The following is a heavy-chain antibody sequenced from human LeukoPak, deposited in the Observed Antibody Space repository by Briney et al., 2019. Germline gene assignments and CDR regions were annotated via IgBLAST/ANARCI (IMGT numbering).Heavy chain of an antibody. Sequence: GESLKTSCKGSGYTFTKYWIAWGPQVPGKGMGWVGIIYPGVSDIRYSPSFRGQVTISVAKSSTTAYLQWNRLKASDTAMYYCARHFGYSGYDGDYWGQGTLVTVSS. CDR3: ARHFGYSGYDGDY. V-gene: IGHV5-51*01. CDR2: IYPGVSDI. CDR1: GYTFTKYW. D-gene: IGHD5-12*01. J-gene: IGHJ4*02.